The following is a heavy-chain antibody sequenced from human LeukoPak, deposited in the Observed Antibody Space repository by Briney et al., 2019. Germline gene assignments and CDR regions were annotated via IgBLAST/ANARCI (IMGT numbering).Heavy chain of an antibody. D-gene: IGHD5-18*01. CDR3: ARVNTAMAEFDY. CDR2: INHSGST. Sequence: SETLSLTCAVYGGSFSGYYWSWIRQPPGKGLEWIGVINHSGSTNYNPSLKSRVTISVDTSKNQFSLKLSSVTAADTAVYYCARVNTAMAEFDYWGQGTLVTVSS. V-gene: IGHV4-34*01. J-gene: IGHJ4*02. CDR1: GGSFSGYY.